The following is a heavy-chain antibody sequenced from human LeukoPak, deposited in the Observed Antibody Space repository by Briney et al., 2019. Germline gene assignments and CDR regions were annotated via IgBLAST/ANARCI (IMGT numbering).Heavy chain of an antibody. D-gene: IGHD2-2*01. J-gene: IGHJ4*02. V-gene: IGHV2-5*02. CDR3: AHSGEQYCSSTSCPDGGFDY. CDR1: GLSCRTRGAG. Sequence: SGPTLLYPTPTLTLTITSSGLSCRTRGAGGGWIRQRPVKDMERLSLNYWDDDKRYSPSLKSRLTITKDTSKNQVVLTMTNMDPVDTATYYCAHSGEQYCSSTSCPDGGFDYWGQGTLVTVSS. CDR2: NYWDDDK.